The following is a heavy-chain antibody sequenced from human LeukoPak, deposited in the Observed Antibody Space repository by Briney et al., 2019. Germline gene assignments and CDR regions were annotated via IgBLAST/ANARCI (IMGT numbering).Heavy chain of an antibody. CDR1: GFIFSSYA. J-gene: IGHJ4*02. CDR2: ISGSGGST. Sequence: PGGSLRLSCAASGFIFSSYAMSSVRQAPGKGLEWVSAISGSGGSTYYADSVKGRFTISRDNSKNTLYLQMDSLIAEDTAVYYCARGRSYSSSLGYYFDYWGQGTLVTVSS. CDR3: ARGRSYSSSLGYYFDY. V-gene: IGHV3-23*01. D-gene: IGHD6-13*01.